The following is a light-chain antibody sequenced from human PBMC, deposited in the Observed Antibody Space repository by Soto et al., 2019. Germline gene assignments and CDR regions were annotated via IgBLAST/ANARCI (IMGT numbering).Light chain of an antibody. CDR1: QSVSST. J-gene: IGKJ4*01. Sequence: EIVMTQSPATLSVSPGERATLSCRARQSVSSTLAWYQQNPGQAPRLLIYGAATRATGIPARFSGSGAGTEFNLTISSLESEDFAVYYCQQYNNWPPNTFGGGTKVEIK. CDR2: GAA. CDR3: QQYNNWPPNT. V-gene: IGKV3-15*01.